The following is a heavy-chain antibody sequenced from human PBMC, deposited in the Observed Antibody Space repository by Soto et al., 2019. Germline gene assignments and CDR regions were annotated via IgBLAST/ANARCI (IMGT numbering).Heavy chain of an antibody. CDR3: AHSRVYYYDSSGYYPNWFDP. CDR2: IYWDDDK. V-gene: IGHV2-5*02. D-gene: IGHD3-22*01. J-gene: IGHJ5*02. CDR1: GFSLSTSGVG. Sequence: GSGPTLVNPTQTLTLTCTFSGFSLSTSGVGVGWIRQPPGKALEWLALIYWDDDKRYSPSLKSRLTITKDTSKNQVVLTMTNMDPVDTATYYCAHSRVYYYDSSGYYPNWFDPWGQGTLVTVSS.